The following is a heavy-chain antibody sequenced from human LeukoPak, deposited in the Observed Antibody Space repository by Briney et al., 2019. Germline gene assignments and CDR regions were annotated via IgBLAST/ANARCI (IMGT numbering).Heavy chain of an antibody. D-gene: IGHD3-9*01. Sequence: ASVKVSCTASDFTFTNYAISWVRQAPGQGLEWMGWISAYNGNTHYAQKFQGRVTMTTDTSTSTAYMELRSLRSDDTAVYYCARSGYFDWLSEYYFDYWGQGTLVTVSS. CDR2: ISAYNGNT. J-gene: IGHJ4*02. CDR3: ARSGYFDWLSEYYFDY. V-gene: IGHV1-18*01. CDR1: DFTFTNYA.